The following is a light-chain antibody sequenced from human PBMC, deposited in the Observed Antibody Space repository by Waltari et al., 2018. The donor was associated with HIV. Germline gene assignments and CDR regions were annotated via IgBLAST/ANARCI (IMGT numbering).Light chain of an antibody. V-gene: IGLV1-47*01. Sequence: QSVLTQPPSASGTPGPRVTIPCSGSCSNIETDNVSWYQQLPGAAPRLLIYKDTQRPSGVPDRFTGSKSGTSASLAISGLRSEDGADYYCVGWDSRLSGYVFGTGTKVTVL. CDR3: VGWDSRLSGYV. J-gene: IGLJ1*01. CDR2: KDT. CDR1: CSNIETDN.